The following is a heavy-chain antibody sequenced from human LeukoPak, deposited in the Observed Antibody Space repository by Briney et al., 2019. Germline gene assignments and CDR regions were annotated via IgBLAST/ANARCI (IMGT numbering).Heavy chain of an antibody. CDR2: ISAYNGNT. D-gene: IGHD5-18*01. CDR1: GYTFTSYG. J-gene: IGHJ3*02. Sequence: ASVKVSCKASGYTFTSYGISWVRQAPGQGLEWMGWISAYNGNTNYAQKLQGRVTMTTDTSTSTAYMELRSLRSDDTAVYYCAKDLSQPYSYATLDAFDIWGQGTMVTVSS. CDR3: AKDLSQPYSYATLDAFDI. V-gene: IGHV1-18*01.